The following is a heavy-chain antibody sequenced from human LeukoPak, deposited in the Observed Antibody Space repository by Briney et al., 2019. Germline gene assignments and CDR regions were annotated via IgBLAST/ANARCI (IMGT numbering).Heavy chain of an antibody. CDR2: ISSSGSTI. CDR1: GFTVSSYE. J-gene: IGHJ3*02. CDR3: AREDILTGYDAFDI. D-gene: IGHD3-9*01. Sequence: GGSLRLSCAASGFTVSSYEMNWVRQAPGKGLEWVSYISSSGSTIYYADSVEGRFTISRDNANNSLYLQMNSLRAEDTAVYYCAREDILTGYDAFDIWGQGTMVTVSS. V-gene: IGHV3-48*03.